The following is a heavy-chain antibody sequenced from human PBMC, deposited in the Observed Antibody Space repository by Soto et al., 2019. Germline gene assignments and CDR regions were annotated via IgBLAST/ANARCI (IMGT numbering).Heavy chain of an antibody. V-gene: IGHV1-69*01. J-gene: IGHJ4*02. Sequence: QVQLVQSGAEVQKPGSSVKVSCKASAGTFSSYAINWVRQAPGEGLEWMGGIIASFGTADYAQKFQGRVTMTADESESTGYMAVERLRYEDTAVYYCARDRGAVWGQGTLVTVSS. CDR1: AGTFSSYA. CDR3: ARDRGAV. CDR2: IIASFGTA. D-gene: IGHD3-10*01.